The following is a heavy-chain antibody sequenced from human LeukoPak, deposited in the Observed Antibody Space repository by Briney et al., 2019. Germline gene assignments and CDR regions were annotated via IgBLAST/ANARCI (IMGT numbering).Heavy chain of an antibody. D-gene: IGHD3-10*01. Sequence: SVKVSCKASGGTFSSYAISWVRQAPGQGLEWMGGIIPIFGTANYTQKFQGRVTITADESTRTAYMELSSLRSEDTAVYYCASRGYGSGSYYGSDYWGQGTLVTVSS. V-gene: IGHV1-69*13. CDR1: GGTFSSYA. J-gene: IGHJ4*02. CDR2: IIPIFGTA. CDR3: ASRGYGSGSYYGSDY.